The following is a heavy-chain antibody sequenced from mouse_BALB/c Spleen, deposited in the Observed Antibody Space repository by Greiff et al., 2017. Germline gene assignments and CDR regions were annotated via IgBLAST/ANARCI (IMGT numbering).Heavy chain of an antibody. V-gene: IGHV1-69*01. D-gene: IGHD2-3*01. CDR1: GYTFTDYW. CDR3: ARMGYYYFDY. J-gene: IGHJ2*01. Sequence: VQLQQPGAELVMPGASVKMSCKASGYTFTDYWMHWVKQRPGQGLEWIGAIDTSDSYTSYNQKFKGKATLTVDESSSTAYMQLSSLTSEDSAVYYCARMGYYYFDYWGQGTTLTVS. CDR2: IDTSDSYT.